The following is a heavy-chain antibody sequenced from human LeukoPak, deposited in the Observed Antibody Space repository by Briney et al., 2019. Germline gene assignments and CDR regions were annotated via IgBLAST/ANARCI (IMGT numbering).Heavy chain of an antibody. V-gene: IGHV4-4*07. J-gene: IGHJ4*02. D-gene: IGHD6-6*01. Sequence: SQTLSLTCTISGGSVSGYYWSWIRQAAGKGLEWIGRIYTSGSTNYNPSLKSRVTMSVDTSKNQFSLKLSSVTAADTAVYYCASYSSSVSRWLYFDYWGQGTLVTVSS. CDR3: ASYSSSVSRWLYFDY. CDR1: GGSVSGYY. CDR2: IYTSGST.